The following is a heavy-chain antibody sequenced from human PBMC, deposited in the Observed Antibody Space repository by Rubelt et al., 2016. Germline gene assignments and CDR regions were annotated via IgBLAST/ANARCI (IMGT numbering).Heavy chain of an antibody. V-gene: IGHV3-33*01. CDR3: ARDLTSGYFDH. Sequence: APGKGLEWVAVIWYDGSNKYYADSVKGRFTISRDNSKNTLYLKMNSLRAEDTAVYYCARDLTSGYFDHWGQGTLVTVSS. J-gene: IGHJ4*02. CDR2: IWYDGSNK. D-gene: IGHD3-10*01.